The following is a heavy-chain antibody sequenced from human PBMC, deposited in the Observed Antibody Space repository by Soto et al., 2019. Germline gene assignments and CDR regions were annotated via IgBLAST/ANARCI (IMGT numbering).Heavy chain of an antibody. Sequence: QVTLKESGPVLVKPTETLTLTCTVSGFSLSNARMGVSWIRQPPGKALEWLAHIFWNDETSYSPSLRSRLTLSKDTSKSPVVLTMTNMDPVDTATYYCARPAHSSSWLSFSYWGQGTLVTVSS. CDR3: ARPAHSSSWLSFSY. CDR1: GFSLSNARMG. V-gene: IGHV2-26*01. D-gene: IGHD6-13*01. CDR2: IFWNDET. J-gene: IGHJ4*02.